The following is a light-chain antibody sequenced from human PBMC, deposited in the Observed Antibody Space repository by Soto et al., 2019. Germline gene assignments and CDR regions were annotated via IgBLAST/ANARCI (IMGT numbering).Light chain of an antibody. J-gene: IGLJ2*01. Sequence: QSALTQPASVSGSPGQSITFSCTGTSNDIGGYNYVSWYQQHPGKAPKLMIFDVSNRPSGVSYRFSGSKSGNTASLTISGLQAEVEADYYCSSYTSSSTLLFGGGTKLTVL. V-gene: IGLV2-14*01. CDR3: SSYTSSSTLL. CDR2: DVS. CDR1: SNDIGGYNY.